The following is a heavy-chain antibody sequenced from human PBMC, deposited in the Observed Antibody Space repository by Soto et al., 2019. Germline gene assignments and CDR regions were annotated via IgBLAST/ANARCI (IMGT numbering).Heavy chain of an antibody. D-gene: IGHD3-3*01. J-gene: IGHJ4*02. CDR1: GFTFSSYG. CDR2: IWYDGSNK. V-gene: IGHV3-33*01. CDR3: ARDFVEDGFMVPFDY. Sequence: PGGSLRLSCAASGFTFSSYGMHWVRQAPGKGLEWVAVIWYDGSNKYYADSVKGRFTISRDNSKNTLYLQMNSLRAEDTAVYYCARDFVEDGFMVPFDYWGQGTLVTVSS.